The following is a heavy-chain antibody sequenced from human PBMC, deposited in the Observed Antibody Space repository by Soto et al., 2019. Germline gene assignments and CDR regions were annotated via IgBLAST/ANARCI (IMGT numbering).Heavy chain of an antibody. CDR1: GYTFTSYD. Sequence: QVQLVQSGAEVKKPGASVKVSCKASGYTFTSYDINWVRQATGHGLEWMGWMNPNSGNTGYAQKFQGRVTMTRNTSISTAYMELISLRSEETAVYYGERGLVPATPHYWGQGTLVTVSS. J-gene: IGHJ4*02. CDR3: ERGLVPATPHY. V-gene: IGHV1-8*01. D-gene: IGHD2-2*01. CDR2: MNPNSGNT.